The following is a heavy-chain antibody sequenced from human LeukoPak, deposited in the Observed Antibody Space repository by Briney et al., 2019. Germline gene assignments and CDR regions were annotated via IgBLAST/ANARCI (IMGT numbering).Heavy chain of an antibody. Sequence: PSETLSLTCTVSGGSISTYYWKWIRQPAGQGLGWIGHIYSSGSANYNPSLKSRVTMSVDTSKNQFSLRLTSVTAADTAVYYCARRAGNSWFFDYWGQGILVTVSS. CDR2: IYSSGSA. CDR3: ARRAGNSWFFDY. CDR1: GGSISTYY. V-gene: IGHV4-4*07. D-gene: IGHD6-13*01. J-gene: IGHJ4*02.